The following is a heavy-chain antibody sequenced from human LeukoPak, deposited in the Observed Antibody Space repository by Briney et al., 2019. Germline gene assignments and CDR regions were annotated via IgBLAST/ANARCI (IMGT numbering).Heavy chain of an antibody. J-gene: IGHJ3*02. CDR2: ISASGGST. D-gene: IGHD2-15*01. CDR1: GFTFSSYA. CDR3: AKGPYSAFDI. V-gene: IGHV3-23*01. Sequence: GASLRLSCAASGFTFSSYATSWVRQAPGKGLEWVSTISASGGSTYYADSVKGRFTISRDNSKNTLYLQMNSLRAEDTAVYYCAKGPYSAFDIWGQGTMVTVSS.